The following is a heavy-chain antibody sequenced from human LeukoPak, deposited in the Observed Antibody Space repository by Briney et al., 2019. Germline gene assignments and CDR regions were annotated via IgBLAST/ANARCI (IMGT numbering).Heavy chain of an antibody. CDR1: GFTFSSYW. CDR2: ISGSGGST. V-gene: IGHV3-23*01. Sequence: GGSLRLSCEASGFTFSSYWMSWVRQAPGKGLEWVSAISGSGGSTYYADSVKGRFTISRDNSKNTLYLQMNSLRAEDTAVYYCAKDILPPSYYDFWSGYNTYYYYGMDVWGQGTTVTVSS. CDR3: AKDILPPSYYDFWSGYNTYYYYGMDV. D-gene: IGHD3-3*01. J-gene: IGHJ6*02.